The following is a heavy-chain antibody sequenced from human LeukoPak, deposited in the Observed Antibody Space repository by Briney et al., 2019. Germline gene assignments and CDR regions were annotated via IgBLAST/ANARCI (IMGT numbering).Heavy chain of an antibody. CDR3: ASIAVAGGDY. J-gene: IGHJ4*02. Sequence: GRSLRLSCAASGFTFNSYAMHWVRQAPGKGLEWVAVISYDGSNKYYADSVKGRFTISRDNSKNTLYLQMNSLRAEDTAVYYCASIAVAGGDYWGQGTLVTVSS. D-gene: IGHD6-19*01. CDR1: GFTFNSYA. V-gene: IGHV3-30-3*01. CDR2: ISYDGSNK.